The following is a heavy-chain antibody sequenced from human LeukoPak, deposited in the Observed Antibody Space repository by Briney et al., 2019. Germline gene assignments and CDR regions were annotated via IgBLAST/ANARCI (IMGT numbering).Heavy chain of an antibody. J-gene: IGHJ3*02. CDR2: IYPGDSDT. CDR1: GYRFTSYW. Sequence: GESLKISCRGSGYRFTSYWIGWVRQMPGKGLEWMGFIYPGDSDTRYSPSFQGQVTISADKSMSTAYLQWSSLKASDTAMYYCARRRGRYSGDAFDIWGQGTMVTVSS. CDR3: ARRRGRYSGDAFDI. D-gene: IGHD1-26*01. V-gene: IGHV5-51*01.